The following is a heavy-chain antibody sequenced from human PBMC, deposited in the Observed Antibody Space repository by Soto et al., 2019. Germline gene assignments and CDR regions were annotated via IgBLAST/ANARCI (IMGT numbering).Heavy chain of an antibody. J-gene: IGHJ4*02. CDR2: VYYSGST. CDR1: GGSVSSYS. V-gene: IGHV4-59*02. D-gene: IGHD5-18*01. Sequence: SETLSLTCTVSGGSVSSYSWTWVRQPPGKGLEWIGYVYYSGSTHYNPSLKSRVTIPLDTSKNQFSLKLTSVTAADTAMYFCASSPPAMVAPNIWGQGTLVTVSS. CDR3: ASSPPAMVAPNI.